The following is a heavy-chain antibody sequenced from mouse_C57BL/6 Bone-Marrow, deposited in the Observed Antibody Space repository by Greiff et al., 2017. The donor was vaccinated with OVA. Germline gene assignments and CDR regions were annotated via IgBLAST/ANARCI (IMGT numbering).Heavy chain of an antibody. V-gene: IGHV1-64*01. D-gene: IGHD1-1*01. CDR2: IHPNSGSN. J-gene: IGHJ2*01. CDR3: ARITTVVAN. Sequence: VQLQQPGAELVKPGASVKLSCKASGYTFTSYWMHWVKQRPGQGLEWIGMIHPNSGSNNYNEKFKSKATLTVDKAAITAYMQLSSLTSEDAAVYYCARITTVVANWGQGTTLTVSS. CDR1: GYTFTSYW.